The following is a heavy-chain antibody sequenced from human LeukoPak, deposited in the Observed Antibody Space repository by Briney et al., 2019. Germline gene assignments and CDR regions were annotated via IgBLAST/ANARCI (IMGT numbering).Heavy chain of an antibody. Sequence: GASVNVSCKASGGTFSNNAFTWVRQAPGQGLEWMGGIIPSYGTPNIAKKFQGRVTITADELTTTVFMELRGLRTEDTAMYYCVREFDRWGQGTLVTVSS. CDR3: VREFDR. J-gene: IGHJ4*02. CDR2: IIPSYGTP. CDR1: GGTFSNNA. V-gene: IGHV1-69*01.